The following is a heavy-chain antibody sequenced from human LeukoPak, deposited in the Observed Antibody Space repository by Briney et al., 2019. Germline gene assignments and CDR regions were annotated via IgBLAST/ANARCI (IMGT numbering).Heavy chain of an antibody. CDR1: GYTLTELS. J-gene: IGHJ4*02. V-gene: IGHV1-24*01. Sequence: GASVKVSCKVSGYTLTELSMHWVRQAPGEGLEWMGGFDPEDGETIYAQKFQGRVTMTEDTSTDTAYMELSSLRSEDTAVYYCATASCSGWPYFDYWGQGTLVTVSS. D-gene: IGHD6-19*01. CDR3: ATASCSGWPYFDY. CDR2: FDPEDGET.